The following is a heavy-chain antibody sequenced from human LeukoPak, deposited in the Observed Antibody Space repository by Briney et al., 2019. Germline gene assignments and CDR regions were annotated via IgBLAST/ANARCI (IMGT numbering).Heavy chain of an antibody. V-gene: IGHV1-69*13. CDR1: GGTFSRNG. CDR3: GQSRYSSIGVELRDHYYYYMDV. J-gene: IGHJ6*03. Sequence: SVKVSCKASGGTFSRNGISWVRQAPGQGLEWMGGIIPLIGTANYAQKFQGRVTITAGESTSTAYMELSSLRSEDTGVYYCGQSRYSSIGVELRDHYYYYMDVWGKGTTVTVSS. CDR2: IIPLIGTA. D-gene: IGHD5-18*01.